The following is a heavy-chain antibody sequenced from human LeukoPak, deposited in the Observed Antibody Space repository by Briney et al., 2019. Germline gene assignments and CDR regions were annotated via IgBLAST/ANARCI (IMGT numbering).Heavy chain of an antibody. CDR3: ARGVAPAGRRLDP. J-gene: IGHJ5*02. V-gene: IGHV1-2*02. D-gene: IGHD2-15*01. CDR1: GYSFTGYY. CDR2: INPNSGGT. Sequence: ASVKVSCKTSGYSFTGYYIHWVRQAPGQGFEWLGWINPNSGGTNYAQMFQDSVSMTRDTSINTAYMELSSLRLDDMAVYYCARGVAPAGRRLDPWGQGTLITVSS.